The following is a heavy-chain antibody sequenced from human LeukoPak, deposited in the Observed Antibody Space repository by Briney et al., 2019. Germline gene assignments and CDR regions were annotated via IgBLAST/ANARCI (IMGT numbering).Heavy chain of an antibody. Sequence: GGSLRLSCAASGFTFSSYAMHWVRQAPGKGLEWVAVISYDGSNKYYADSVKGRFTISRDNSKNTLYLQMNSLRAEDTAVYYCARGPTWPFGYSYGNDYWGQGTLVTVSS. CDR3: ARGPTWPFGYSYGNDY. CDR2: ISYDGSNK. V-gene: IGHV3-30-3*01. CDR1: GFTFSSYA. J-gene: IGHJ4*02. D-gene: IGHD5-18*01.